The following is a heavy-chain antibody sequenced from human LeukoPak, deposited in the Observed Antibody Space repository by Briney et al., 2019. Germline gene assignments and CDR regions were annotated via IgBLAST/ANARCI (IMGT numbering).Heavy chain of an antibody. D-gene: IGHD3-10*01. V-gene: IGHV4-39*07. CDR3: ARDNKELLWFGELSNSFDY. CDR1: GGSINTPNYY. CDR2: IFYSGGT. Sequence: PSETLSLTCTVSGGSINTPNYYWGWIRQTPGKGLEWIGNIFYSGGTYYSPSLTSRVTISLDTSRNQFSLKLNSVTAADTAVYYCARDNKELLWFGELSNSFDYWGQGTLVTVSS. J-gene: IGHJ4*02.